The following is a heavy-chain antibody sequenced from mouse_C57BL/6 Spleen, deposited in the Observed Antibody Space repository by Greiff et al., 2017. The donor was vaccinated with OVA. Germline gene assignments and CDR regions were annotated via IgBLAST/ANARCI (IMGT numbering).Heavy chain of an antibody. Sequence: QVQLKESGAELMKPGASVKLSCKATGYTFTGYWIEWVKQRPGHGLEWIGEILPGSGSTNYNEKFKGKATFTADTSSNTAYMQLSSLTTEDSAIYYCARGESVTTVVDWYFDVWGTGTTVTVSS. J-gene: IGHJ1*03. CDR3: ARGESVTTVVDWYFDV. D-gene: IGHD1-1*01. CDR1: GYTFTGYW. CDR2: ILPGSGST. V-gene: IGHV1-9*01.